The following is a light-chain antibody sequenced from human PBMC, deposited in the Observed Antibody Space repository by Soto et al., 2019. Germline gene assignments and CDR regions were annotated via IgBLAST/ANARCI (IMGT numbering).Light chain of an antibody. CDR3: QQSYSNMWT. CDR1: QRIASY. Sequence: GDRVNITCRSSQRIASYVNWYQQRPGKAPKLLIYAASSLQSGAPSRFNGSGSGAHFTLTISSLQPEDFATYYCQQSYSNMWTFGQGTKVDIK. CDR2: AAS. J-gene: IGKJ1*01. V-gene: IGKV1-39*01.